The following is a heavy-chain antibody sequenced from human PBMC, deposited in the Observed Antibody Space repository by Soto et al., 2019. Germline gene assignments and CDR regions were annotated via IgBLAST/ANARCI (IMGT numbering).Heavy chain of an antibody. CDR2: IWYDGSKQ. Sequence: QVQLVESGGGVVQPGTSLRLSCAPSGFTFSSYGMHWVRQAPGKGLEWVAVIWYDGSKQYYADSVKGRFTISRDNSKNTLYRQMNSLRAEDTAVYYCARDPGVPNYYFDYWGQGTLVTVSS. J-gene: IGHJ4*02. CDR3: ARDPGVPNYYFDY. V-gene: IGHV3-33*01. CDR1: GFTFSSYG. D-gene: IGHD3-3*01.